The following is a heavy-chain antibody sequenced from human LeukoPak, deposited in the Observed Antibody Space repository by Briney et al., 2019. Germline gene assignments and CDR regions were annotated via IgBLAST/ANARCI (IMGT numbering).Heavy chain of an antibody. V-gene: IGHV1-2*02. Sequence: EASVKVSCKASGYTFTGYYMHWVRQAPGQGLEWMGWINPNSGGTNYAQKFQGRVTMTRDTSISTAYMELSRLRSDDTAVYYCARTGEDVMYYYDSSGYYFDYWGQGTLVTVSS. CDR3: ARTGEDVMYYYDSSGYYFDY. D-gene: IGHD3-22*01. J-gene: IGHJ4*02. CDR1: GYTFTGYY. CDR2: INPNSGGT.